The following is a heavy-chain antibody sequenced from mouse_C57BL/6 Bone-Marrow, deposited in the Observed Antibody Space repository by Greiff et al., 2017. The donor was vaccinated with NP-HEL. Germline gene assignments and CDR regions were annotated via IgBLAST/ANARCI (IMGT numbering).Heavy chain of an antibody. V-gene: IGHV1-64*01. CDR3: AREDYGNYEAWFAY. CDR2: IHPNRGST. Sequence: QVQLQQPGAELVKPGASVKLSCKASGYTFTSYWMHWVKQRPGQGLAWIGMIHPNRGSTNYNEKFKSKATLTVDKSSSTAYMQLSSLTSEDSAVYYCAREDYGNYEAWFAYWGQGTLVTVSA. J-gene: IGHJ3*01. CDR1: GYTFTSYW. D-gene: IGHD2-1*01.